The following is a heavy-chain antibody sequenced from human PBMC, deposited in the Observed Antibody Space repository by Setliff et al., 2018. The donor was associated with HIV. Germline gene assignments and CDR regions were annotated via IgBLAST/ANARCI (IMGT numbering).Heavy chain of an antibody. V-gene: IGHV4-4*07. CDR2: IYTSGST. CDR1: GGSISSYY. Sequence: SETLSLTCTVSGGSISSYYWSWIRQPAGKGLEWIGRIYTSGSTNYNPSLKSRVSISVDTSKNQFSLKLSSVTAADTAVYYGATGLYYGSGSYYPSDAFDIWGQGTMVTVSS. D-gene: IGHD3-10*01. J-gene: IGHJ3*02. CDR3: ATGLYYGSGSYYPSDAFDI.